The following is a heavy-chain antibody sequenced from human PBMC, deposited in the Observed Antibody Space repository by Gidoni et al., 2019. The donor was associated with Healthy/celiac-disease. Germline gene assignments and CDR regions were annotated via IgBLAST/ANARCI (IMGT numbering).Heavy chain of an antibody. D-gene: IGHD2-2*01. CDR3: ARAPLGSSTSLFDY. J-gene: IGHJ4*02. Sequence: QVQLVQSGAEVKKPGSSVKVSCKASGGTFSSYAISWVRQAPGQGLEWMGGIIPIFGTANYAQKFQGRVTITADESTSTAYMGLSSLRSEDTAVYYCARAPLGSSTSLFDYWGQGTLVTVSS. V-gene: IGHV1-69*01. CDR1: GGTFSSYA. CDR2: IIPIFGTA.